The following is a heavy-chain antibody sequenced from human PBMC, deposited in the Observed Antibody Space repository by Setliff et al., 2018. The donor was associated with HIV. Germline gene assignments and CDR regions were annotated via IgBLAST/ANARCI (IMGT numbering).Heavy chain of an antibody. CDR2: IYDDGRT. CDR3: AKGIKWLHP. J-gene: IGHJ5*02. CDR1: GFNSVSTTY. Sequence: ETLSLSCTASGFNSVSTTYMTWVRQAPGKGLEWVSLIYDDGRTSYADSVKGRFTISRDTSINILYLHMNRLIAEDTAVYYCAKGIKWLHPWGQGTLVTVSS. V-gene: IGHV3-53*01.